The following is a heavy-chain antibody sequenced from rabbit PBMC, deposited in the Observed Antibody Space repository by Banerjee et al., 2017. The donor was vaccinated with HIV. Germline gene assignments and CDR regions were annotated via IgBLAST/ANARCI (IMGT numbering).Heavy chain of an antibody. V-gene: IGHV1S40*01. CDR1: GFSFSSSHW. CDR2: IYAGNGIT. CDR3: ARVDYVGYVFAYYSNF. D-gene: IGHD6-1*01. J-gene: IGHJ4*01. Sequence: QSLEESGGGLVKPGASLTLTCTASGFSFSSSHWICWVRQAPGKGLEWIGIIYAGNGITDYAAWVNGRFTISSDNAQNTVDLQMNSLTAADTATYFCARVDYVGYVFAYYSNFWGPGTLVTVS.